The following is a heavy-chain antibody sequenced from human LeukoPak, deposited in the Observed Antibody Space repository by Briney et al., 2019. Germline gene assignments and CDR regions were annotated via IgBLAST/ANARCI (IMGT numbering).Heavy chain of an antibody. CDR1: GFTVSSNY. CDR2: IYSGGSP. Sequence: PGGSLRLSCAASGFTVSSNYISWVRQAPGKGLEWVSLIYSGGSPYYADSVKGRFSISRDNSKNTLFLQMNSLRAEDTAVYYCATDGHWGEGTMVTVSS. J-gene: IGHJ4*02. V-gene: IGHV3-53*01. CDR3: ATDGH.